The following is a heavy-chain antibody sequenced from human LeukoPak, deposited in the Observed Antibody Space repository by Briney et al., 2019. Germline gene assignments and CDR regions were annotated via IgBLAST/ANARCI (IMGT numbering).Heavy chain of an antibody. Sequence: PGGSLRLSCATSGVTFSTYAMNWVRQAPGKGLEWVSSISSSGDFIYYADSLKGRFTISRDNAKNSLYLQLNSLRAEDTAVYYCATIRGVIGYMDVWGKGTTVTVSS. D-gene: IGHD3-3*01. CDR2: ISSSGDFI. V-gene: IGHV3-21*01. CDR1: GVTFSTYA. CDR3: ATIRGVIGYMDV. J-gene: IGHJ6*04.